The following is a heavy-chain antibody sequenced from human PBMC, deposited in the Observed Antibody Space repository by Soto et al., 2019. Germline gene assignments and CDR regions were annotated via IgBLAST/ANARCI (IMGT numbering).Heavy chain of an antibody. D-gene: IGHD4-17*01. J-gene: IGHJ4*02. Sequence: QVQLQESGPGLVKPSQTLSLTCTVSGGSISRGGYYWSWIRQHPGKGLEWIGYIYYSGSTYYNPSLKSRVTISVDTSKNQFSPKLSSVTAADTAVYYCARGVAVKYYFDYWGQGTLVTVSS. V-gene: IGHV4-31*03. CDR1: GGSISRGGYY. CDR3: ARGVAVKYYFDY. CDR2: IYYSGST.